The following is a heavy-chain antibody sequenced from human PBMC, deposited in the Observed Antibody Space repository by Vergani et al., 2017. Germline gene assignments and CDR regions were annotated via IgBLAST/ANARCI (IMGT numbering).Heavy chain of an antibody. Sequence: QVQLVQSGAEVKKPGASVKVSCKASGYTFTSYGISWVRQAPGQGLEWMGWISAYNGNTNYAQKLQGSVTMTTDTSTSTAYMELRSLRSDDTAVYYCAREEWFGELFGRALDYWGQGTLVTVSS. J-gene: IGHJ4*02. V-gene: IGHV1-18*04. CDR2: ISAYNGNT. D-gene: IGHD3-10*01. CDR3: AREEWFGELFGRALDY. CDR1: GYTFTSYG.